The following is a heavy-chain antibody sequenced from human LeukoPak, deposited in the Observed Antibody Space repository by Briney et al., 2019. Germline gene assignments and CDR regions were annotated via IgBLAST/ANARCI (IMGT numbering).Heavy chain of an antibody. Sequence: ASVKVSCKASGYTFTNYAIHWVRQAPGQRLEWMGWINAGNGNTKYSQEFQGRVTMTEDTSTDTAYMELSSLRSEDTAVYYCATLSIDRGWYRAMRGFDIWGQGTMVTVSS. CDR2: INAGNGNT. V-gene: IGHV1-3*03. CDR1: GYTFTNYA. D-gene: IGHD6-19*01. CDR3: ATLSIDRGWYRAMRGFDI. J-gene: IGHJ3*02.